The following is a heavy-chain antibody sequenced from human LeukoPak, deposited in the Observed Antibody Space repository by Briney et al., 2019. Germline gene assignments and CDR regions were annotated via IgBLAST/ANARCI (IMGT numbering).Heavy chain of an antibody. CDR3: AVLYNRNDQDYDSMDV. CDR2: ITPNSGGT. Sequence: ASVKVSCKASGYTFTGYYMHWARQAPGQGLEWMGWITPNSGGTNYAQKLQGRVTMTRDTSISTAYIALRRQSSEDSHVYHCAVLYNRNDQDYDSMDVWVQGATVSVCS. J-gene: IGHJ6*02. CDR1: GYTFTGYY. D-gene: IGHD1-20*01. V-gene: IGHV1-2*02.